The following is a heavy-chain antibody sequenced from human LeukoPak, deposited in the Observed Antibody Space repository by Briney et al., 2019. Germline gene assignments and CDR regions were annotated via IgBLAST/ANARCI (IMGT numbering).Heavy chain of an antibody. D-gene: IGHD5-12*01. Sequence: GGSLRLSCAASGFTFSSYSMNWVRQAPGKGLEWVSSISSSSSYIYYADSVKGRFTISRDNAKNPLYLQMNSLRAEDTAVYYCARGYSHNWFDPWGQGTLVTVSS. CDR1: GFTFSSYS. CDR3: ARGYSHNWFDP. V-gene: IGHV3-21*01. J-gene: IGHJ5*02. CDR2: ISSSSSYI.